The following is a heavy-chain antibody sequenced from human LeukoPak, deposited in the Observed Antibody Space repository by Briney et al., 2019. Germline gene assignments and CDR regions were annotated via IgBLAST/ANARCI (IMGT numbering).Heavy chain of an antibody. CDR3: AKDLYDFWSGYSPSASYYYYGMDV. J-gene: IGHJ6*02. CDR1: GFTFSSYG. D-gene: IGHD3-3*01. CDR2: ISYDGSNK. Sequence: GGSLRLSCAASGFTFSSYGMHWVRQAPGKGLEWVAVISYDGSNKYYADSVKGRFTISRDNSKNTLYLQMNSLRAEDTAVYYCAKDLYDFWSGYSPSASYYYYGMDVWGQGTTVTVSS. V-gene: IGHV3-30*18.